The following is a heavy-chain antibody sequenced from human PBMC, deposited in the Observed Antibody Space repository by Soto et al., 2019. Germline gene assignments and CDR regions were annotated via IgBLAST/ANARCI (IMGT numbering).Heavy chain of an antibody. V-gene: IGHV3-30-3*01. CDR2: ISYDGSTE. J-gene: IGHJ6*02. Sequence: WSSLRLSCAASESTFSGYAMHWVRQAPGKVLEWAAIISYDGSTEYYADSLKGRFTISRDNSKNTLYLQMNSLRAKDTAMYYCARDSATTYGDYRPFYYYGMDVWGQGTTVTVSS. CDR3: ARDSATTYGDYRPFYYYGMDV. CDR1: ESTFSGYA. D-gene: IGHD4-17*01.